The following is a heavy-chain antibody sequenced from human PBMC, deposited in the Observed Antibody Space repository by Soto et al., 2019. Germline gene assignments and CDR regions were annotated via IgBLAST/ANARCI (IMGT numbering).Heavy chain of an antibody. J-gene: IGHJ5*02. D-gene: IGHD7-27*01. V-gene: IGHV3-30-3*01. CDR2: ISGDGTNA. CDR3: ARHLAHLKTGWLDP. CDR1: GFTFINYA. Sequence: QEQLVESGGGVVQPGRSLRLSCRVSGFTFINYAMHWVRQAPGKGLEWVALISGDGTNAYYADSVKGRFTISRDNSRNTLYLQMSSLRADDTAVYYCARHLAHLKTGWLDPWGKGPLVTVSS.